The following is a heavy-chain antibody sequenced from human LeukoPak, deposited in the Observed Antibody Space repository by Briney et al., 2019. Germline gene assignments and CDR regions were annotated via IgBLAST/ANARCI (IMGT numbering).Heavy chain of an antibody. CDR3: ASDSSGSYYNHFDY. Sequence: GGSLRLSCAASGFTFSSYSMNWVRQAPGKGLEWVSYISSSSSTIYYADSVKGRFTISRDNAKNSLYLQMNSLRAEDTAVYYCASDSSGSYYNHFDYWGQGTLVTVSS. V-gene: IGHV3-48*04. CDR2: ISSSSSTI. D-gene: IGHD3-10*01. J-gene: IGHJ4*02. CDR1: GFTFSSYS.